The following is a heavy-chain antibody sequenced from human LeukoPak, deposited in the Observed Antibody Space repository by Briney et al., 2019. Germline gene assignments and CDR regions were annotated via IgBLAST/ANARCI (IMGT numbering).Heavy chain of an antibody. CDR1: GGSISSYY. D-gene: IGHD4-23*01. CDR2: IYYSGST. Sequence: PSETLSLTCPVSGGSISSYYWSWIRQPPGKGLEWIGYIYYSGSTNYNPSLKSRVTISVDTSKNQFSLKLSSVTAADTAVYYCAREVVTPYYFDYWGQGTLVTVSS. J-gene: IGHJ4*02. V-gene: IGHV4-59*01. CDR3: AREVVTPYYFDY.